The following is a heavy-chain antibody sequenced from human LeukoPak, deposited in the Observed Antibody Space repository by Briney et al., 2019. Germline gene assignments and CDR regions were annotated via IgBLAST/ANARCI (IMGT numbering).Heavy chain of an antibody. D-gene: IGHD6-13*01. J-gene: IGHJ4*02. Sequence: GGSLRLSCAASGFIFSSYGMHWVRQAPGKGLEWVAFIRYDGSNKYYADSVKGRFTISRDNSKNTLYLQMNSLRAEDTAVYYCARDGGSSSWYWGTYFDYWGQGTLVTVSS. CDR3: ARDGGSSSWYWGTYFDY. CDR1: GFIFSSYG. CDR2: IRYDGSNK. V-gene: IGHV3-30*02.